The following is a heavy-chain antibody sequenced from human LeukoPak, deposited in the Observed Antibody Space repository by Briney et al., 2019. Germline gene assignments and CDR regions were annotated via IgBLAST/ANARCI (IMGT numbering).Heavy chain of an antibody. J-gene: IGHJ4*02. CDR2: VSPNNGGT. CDR3: ASLLWFGDFDY. Sequence: ASVKVSCKTSGYMFTGFFIHWVRQAPGQGLEWMVSVSPNNGGTRYAQRFQGRVNMTSDTSTRTAYMQLSGLRFDDTAVYYCASLLWFGDFDYWGPGTPVTVSS. V-gene: IGHV1-2*02. D-gene: IGHD3-10*01. CDR1: GYMFTGFF.